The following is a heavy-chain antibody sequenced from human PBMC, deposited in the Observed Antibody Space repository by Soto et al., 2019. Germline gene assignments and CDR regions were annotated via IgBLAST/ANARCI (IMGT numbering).Heavy chain of an antibody. Sequence: SETLSLTCTVSGGSISSSSYYWGWIRQPPGKGLEWIGSIYYSGSTYYNPSLKSRVTISVDTSKNQFSLKLSSVTAADTAVYYCARNPIDYVFGEFGDYYMDVWGKGTTVTVSS. V-gene: IGHV4-39*01. CDR3: ARNPIDYVFGEFGDYYMDV. CDR2: IYYSGST. J-gene: IGHJ6*03. CDR1: GGSISSSSYY. D-gene: IGHD3-10*01.